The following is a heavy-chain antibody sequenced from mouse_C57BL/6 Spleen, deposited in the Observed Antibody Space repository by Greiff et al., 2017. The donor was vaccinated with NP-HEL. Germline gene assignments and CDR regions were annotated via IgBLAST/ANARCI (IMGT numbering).Heavy chain of an antibody. Sequence: QVQLQQSGPGLVQPSQSLSITCTVSGFSLTSYGVHWVRQSPGKGLEWLGVIWSGGSTDYNAAFISRLSISKDNSKSQVFFKMNSLQADDTAIYYCARALATVVATGFDYWGQGTTLTVSS. CDR1: GFSLTSYG. J-gene: IGHJ2*01. CDR2: IWSGGST. CDR3: ARALATVVATGFDY. D-gene: IGHD1-1*01. V-gene: IGHV2-2*01.